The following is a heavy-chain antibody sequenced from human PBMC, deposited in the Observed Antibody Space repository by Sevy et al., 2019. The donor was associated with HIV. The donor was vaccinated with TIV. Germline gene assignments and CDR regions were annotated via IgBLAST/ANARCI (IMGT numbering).Heavy chain of an antibody. J-gene: IGHJ5*02. CDR1: GFTFSSYA. CDR2: FSGSGGST. Sequence: GGSLRLSCAASGFTFSSYAMSWVRQAPGKGLEWVSAFSGSGGSTYYADSVKGRFTISRDNSKNTLYLQMNNLRAEDTAVDDCAKVQRLYDYDSSVYTFDPWGQGTLVTVSS. D-gene: IGHD3-22*01. V-gene: IGHV3-23*01. CDR3: AKVQRLYDYDSSVYTFDP.